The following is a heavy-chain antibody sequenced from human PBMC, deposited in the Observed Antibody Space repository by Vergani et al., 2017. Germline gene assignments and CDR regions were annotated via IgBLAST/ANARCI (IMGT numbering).Heavy chain of an antibody. V-gene: IGHV3-21*06. D-gene: IGHD3-22*01. CDR3: ARKKYYDSKDYYQVEPFDY. CDR2: ISGRSNYI. J-gene: IGHJ4*02. CDR1: GFSFSTYS. Sequence: EVQLQESGGGLVKPGGSLRVSCAASGFSFSTYSINWVRQAPGKGLEWVSSISGRSNYIYYADSLKGRFTISRDNSKNSVYLQMNSLGAEDTAIYYCARKKYYDSKDYYQVEPFDYWGQGTLVTVSS.